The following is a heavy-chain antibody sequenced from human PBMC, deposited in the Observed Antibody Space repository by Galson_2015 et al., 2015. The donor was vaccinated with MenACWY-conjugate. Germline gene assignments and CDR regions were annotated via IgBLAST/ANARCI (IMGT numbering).Heavy chain of an antibody. J-gene: IGHJ5*02. CDR2: ISYSGTT. CDR3: ARLPRGITMVVVAP. Sequence: SETLSLTCTVSGGSTRSYYWSWLRQAPGRELEWIGYISYSGTTNYNPSLQSRITISIDTSKNLFSLRLSSVTAADTAVYYCARLPRGITMVVVAPWGQGTLVTVSA. CDR1: GGSTRSYY. D-gene: IGHD3-22*01. V-gene: IGHV4-59*08.